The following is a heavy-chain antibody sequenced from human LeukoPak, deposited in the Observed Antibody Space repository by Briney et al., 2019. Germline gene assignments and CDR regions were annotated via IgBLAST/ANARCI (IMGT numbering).Heavy chain of an antibody. CDR1: GGSISSGGYY. V-gene: IGHV4-30-2*01. CDR3: ARDVPQADREVKKYYFDY. CDR2: INHSGST. J-gene: IGHJ4*02. Sequence: SQTLSLTCTVSGGSISSGGYYWSWIRQPPGKGLEWIGEINHSGSTNYNPSLKSRVTISVDTSKNQFSLKLSSVTAADTAVYYCARDVPQADREVKKYYFDYWGQGTLVTVSS. D-gene: IGHD4-11*01.